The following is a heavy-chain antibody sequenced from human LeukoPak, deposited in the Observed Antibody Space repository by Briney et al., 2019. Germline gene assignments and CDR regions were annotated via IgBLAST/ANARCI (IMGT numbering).Heavy chain of an antibody. CDR3: AKGIRTSCCNDAFDV. CDR2: IRGDGGNA. CDR1: GFTFSTYT. J-gene: IGHJ3*01. V-gene: IGHV3-23*01. D-gene: IGHD2-2*01. Sequence: PGGCLSLSCAASGFTFSTYTMNWVRQAPGKGLEWVSVIRGDGGNAYYADSVKGRFTISRDNSRNTLYLQMNSLRAEDTAVYYCAKGIRTSCCNDAFDVWGQGTMVTAS.